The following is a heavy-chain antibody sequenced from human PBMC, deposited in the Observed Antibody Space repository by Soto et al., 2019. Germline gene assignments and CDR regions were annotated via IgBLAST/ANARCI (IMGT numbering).Heavy chain of an antibody. J-gene: IGHJ5*02. V-gene: IGHV3-11*06. D-gene: IGHD3-10*01. Sequence: QVQLVESGGGLVKPGGSLRLSCAASGFTFSDYYMSWIRQAPGKGLEWVSYISSSSSYTNYADSVKGRFTISRDNAKNSLYRQMNSLRAEDTAVYYCARIARVSYYGSGSYSPPRWFDPWGQGTLVTVSS. CDR2: ISSSSSYT. CDR3: ARIARVSYYGSGSYSPPRWFDP. CDR1: GFTFSDYY.